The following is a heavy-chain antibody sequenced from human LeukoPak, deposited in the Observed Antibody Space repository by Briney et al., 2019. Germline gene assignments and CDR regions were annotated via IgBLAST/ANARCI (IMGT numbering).Heavy chain of an antibody. V-gene: IGHV4-59*01. Sequence: SETLSLTCTVSAGSISSYYWSWIRQPPGKGLEWIGYIYYSGSTNYNPSLKSRVTISVDTSKNQFSLKLSSVTAADTAVYYCAREENGDYAYFDYWGQGTLVTVSS. CDR2: IYYSGST. J-gene: IGHJ4*02. CDR1: AGSISSYY. CDR3: AREENGDYAYFDY. D-gene: IGHD4-17*01.